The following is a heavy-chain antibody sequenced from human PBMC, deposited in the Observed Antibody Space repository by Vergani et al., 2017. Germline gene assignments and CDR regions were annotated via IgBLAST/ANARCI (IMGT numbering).Heavy chain of an antibody. CDR3: AVVRGGKIAAAGTRXLQH. CDR1: GFTFSSYA. V-gene: IGHV3-23*01. D-gene: IGHD6-13*01. CDR2: ISGSGGST. Sequence: EVQLLESGGGLVQPGGSLRLSCAASGFTFSSYAMSWVRQAPGKGLEWVSAISGSGGSTYYADSVKGRFTISRDNSKNTLYLQMNSLRAEDTAVYYCAVVRGGKIAAAGTRXLQHWGQGTLVTVSS. J-gene: IGHJ1*01.